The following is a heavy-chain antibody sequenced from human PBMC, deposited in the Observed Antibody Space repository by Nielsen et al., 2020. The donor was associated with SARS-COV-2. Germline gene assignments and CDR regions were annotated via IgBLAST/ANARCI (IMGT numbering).Heavy chain of an antibody. D-gene: IGHD5-18*01. CDR3: ARSVGGTAMPYYYYYGMDV. V-gene: IGHV3-33*01. J-gene: IGHJ6*02. CDR1: GFTFSSYG. CDR2: IWYDGSNK. Sequence: GESLKISCAASGFTFSSYGMHWVRQAPGKGLEWVAVIWYDGSNKYYADSVKGRFTISRDNSKNTLYLQMNSLRAEDTAVYYCARSVGGTAMPYYYYYGMDVWGQGPRSPSP.